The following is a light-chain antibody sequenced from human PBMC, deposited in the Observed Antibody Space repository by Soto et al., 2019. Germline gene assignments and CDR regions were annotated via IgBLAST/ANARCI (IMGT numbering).Light chain of an antibody. J-gene: IGKJ4*01. Sequence: EIVLTQSPGTLSLSPGERATLSCRASQSVGSSYLAWYKQKTGQAPRLLIYGASSRATGIPDRFSGSGSGTDFTLTISRLEPEDFAVYYCQQYSSSPRTFGGGTKVEIK. CDR1: QSVGSSY. CDR3: QQYSSSPRT. V-gene: IGKV3-20*01. CDR2: GAS.